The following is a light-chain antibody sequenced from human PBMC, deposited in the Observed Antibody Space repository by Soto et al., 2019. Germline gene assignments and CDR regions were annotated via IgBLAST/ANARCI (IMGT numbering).Light chain of an antibody. CDR2: LGS. J-gene: IGKJ3*01. V-gene: IGKV2-28*01. Sequence: DIVMTQSPLSLPVTPGEPASISCRSSQSLLHSNGYNYLDWYLQKPGQSPQLLIYLGSNRASGVPDMFSGSGSGTDFTLKISRVEAEDVGVYYCMQALQTPTFGPLTKVDIK. CDR1: QSLLHSNGYNY. CDR3: MQALQTPT.